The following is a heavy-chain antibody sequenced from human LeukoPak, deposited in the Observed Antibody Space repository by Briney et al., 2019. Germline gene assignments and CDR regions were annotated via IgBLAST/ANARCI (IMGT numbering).Heavy chain of an antibody. V-gene: IGHV4-34*01. CDR3: ARRTPYSSSWYGNFDY. CDR2: INHSGST. CDR1: GGSFSGYY. D-gene: IGHD6-13*01. J-gene: IGHJ4*02. Sequence: SETLSLTCAVYGGSFSGYYWSWIRQPPGKGLEWIGEINHSGSTNYNPSLKSRVTISVDTSKNQFSLKLSSMTAADTAVYYCARRTPYSSSWYGNFDYWGQGTLVTVSS.